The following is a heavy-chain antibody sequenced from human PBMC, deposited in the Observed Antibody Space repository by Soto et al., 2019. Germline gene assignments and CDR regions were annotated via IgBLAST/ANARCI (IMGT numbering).Heavy chain of an antibody. Sequence: EVQLLESGGGLVQPGGSLRLSCVASGFISSSYAMNWVRQASGKGLEWVSGISGSGGATSYADSVKGRFTISRDNSKNTLYLQMNSLRDEDTAVYYCAKDAIMVSSSFNYFDFWGQGTLVTVYS. V-gene: IGHV3-23*01. J-gene: IGHJ4*02. CDR2: ISGSGGAT. CDR1: GFISSSYA. CDR3: AKDAIMVSSSFNYFDF. D-gene: IGHD6-13*01.